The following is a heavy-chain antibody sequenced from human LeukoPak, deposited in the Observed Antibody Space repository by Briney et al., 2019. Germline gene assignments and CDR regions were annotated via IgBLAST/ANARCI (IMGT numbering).Heavy chain of an antibody. V-gene: IGHV1-8*01. CDR1: GYTFTSYD. D-gene: IGHD6-6*01. Sequence: GASVKVSCKASGYTFTSYDINWVRQATGQGLEWMGWMNTNSGNTGYAQKFQGRVTFIVNTSISTACMELSSLRSEDTAVYYCARSPPYTSSIFYYYYYMDVWGRGTTVTVSS. J-gene: IGHJ6*03. CDR2: MNTNSGNT. CDR3: ARSPPYTSSIFYYYYYMDV.